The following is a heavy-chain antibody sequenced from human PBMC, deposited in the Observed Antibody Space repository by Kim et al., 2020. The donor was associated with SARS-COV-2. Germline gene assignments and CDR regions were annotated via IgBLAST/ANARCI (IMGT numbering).Heavy chain of an antibody. D-gene: IGHD6-13*01. CDR2: INHSGST. Sequence: SETLSLTCAVYGGSFSGYYWSWIRQPPGKGLEWIGEINHSGSTNYNPSLKSRVTISVDTSKNQFSLKLSSVTAADTAVYYCARVSARGSSWYVGDYWGQGTLVTVSS. CDR1: GGSFSGYY. J-gene: IGHJ4*02. V-gene: IGHV4-34*01. CDR3: ARVSARGSSWYVGDY.